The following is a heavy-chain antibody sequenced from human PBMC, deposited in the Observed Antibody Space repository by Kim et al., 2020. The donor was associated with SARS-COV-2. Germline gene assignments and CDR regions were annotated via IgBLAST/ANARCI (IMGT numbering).Heavy chain of an antibody. D-gene: IGHD3-22*01. J-gene: IGHJ4*02. CDR1: GGSISSSSYY. CDR3: ARQPRITMIVGGGRDDY. Sequence: SETLSLTCTVSGGSISSSSYYWGWIHQPPGKGLEWIGSIYYSGSTYYNPSLKSRVTISVNTSKNQFSLKLSSVTAADTAVYYCARQPRITMIVGGGRDDYWGQGTLVTVSS. V-gene: IGHV4-39*01. CDR2: IYYSGST.